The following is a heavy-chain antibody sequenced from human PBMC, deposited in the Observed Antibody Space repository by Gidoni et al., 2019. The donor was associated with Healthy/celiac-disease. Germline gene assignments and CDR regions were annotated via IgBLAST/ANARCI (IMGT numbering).Heavy chain of an antibody. CDR3: ARDLTPYYYGSGSYSV. CDR1: GFTFSSYA. J-gene: IGHJ4*02. D-gene: IGHD3-10*01. V-gene: IGHV3-30-3*01. Sequence: QVQLVESGGGVVQPGRSLRLSCAASGFTFSSYAMHWVRQAPGKGREWVAVISYDGSNKYYADSVKGRFTISRDNSKNTLYLQMNSLRAEDTAVYYCARDLTPYYYGSGSYSVWGQGTLVTVSS. CDR2: ISYDGSNK.